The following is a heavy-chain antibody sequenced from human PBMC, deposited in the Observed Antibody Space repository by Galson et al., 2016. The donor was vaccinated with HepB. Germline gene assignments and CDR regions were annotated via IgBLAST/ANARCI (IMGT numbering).Heavy chain of an antibody. CDR3: AGDFGYCSSTSCYKGGLFYYDCMDV. D-gene: IGHD2-2*02. CDR2: ISNSNSYI. Sequence: SLRLSCAASGFTFSTYNMNWVRQAPGKGLEWVSSISNSNSYIYYTDSVKGRFTISRDNAKNSLYLQMNSLRAEDTAVYYCAGDFGYCSSTSCYKGGLFYYDCMDVGGQGTTVTVSS. CDR1: GFTFSTYN. J-gene: IGHJ6*02. V-gene: IGHV3-21*01.